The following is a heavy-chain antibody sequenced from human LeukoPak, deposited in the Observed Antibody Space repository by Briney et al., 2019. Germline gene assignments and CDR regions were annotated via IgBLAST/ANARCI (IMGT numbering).Heavy chain of an antibody. Sequence: RASVKVSCKASGYTFTNYAMHWVRQAPGQRLEWMGWINTGNGNTKYSQEFQGRVTITRDTSANTAYMELSSLRSEDTAVYYCAREGSYGPLRSTYYYYMDVWGKGTTVTISS. V-gene: IGHV1-3*03. CDR3: AREGSYGPLRSTYYYYMDV. CDR1: GYTFTNYA. D-gene: IGHD5-18*01. CDR2: INTGNGNT. J-gene: IGHJ6*03.